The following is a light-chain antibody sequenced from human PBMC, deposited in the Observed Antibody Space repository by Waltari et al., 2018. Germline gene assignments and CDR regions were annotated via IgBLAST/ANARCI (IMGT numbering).Light chain of an antibody. V-gene: IGLV1-51*01. CDR2: DNN. Sequence: QSVLTQPPSVSAAPGQKVTISCSGSSSNIGNNYISWYQHLPGTAPKHLIYDNNQRPPGIPHRFSGSKSGTSATLGVTGLQTGDEADYYCGTWDSSLSAVVFGGGTKLTVL. J-gene: IGLJ2*01. CDR1: SSNIGNNY. CDR3: GTWDSSLSAVV.